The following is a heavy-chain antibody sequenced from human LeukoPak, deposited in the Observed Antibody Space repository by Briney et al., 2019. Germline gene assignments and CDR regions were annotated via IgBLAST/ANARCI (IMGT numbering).Heavy chain of an antibody. D-gene: IGHD5/OR15-5a*01. CDR3: AKIPSVNYYMDV. J-gene: IGHJ6*03. Sequence: GGSLRLSCAASGFTFSSYSMNWARQAPGKGLEWVSYISSSSSTIYYADSVKGRFTISRDNAKNSLYLQMNSLRAEDTAVYYCAKIPSVNYYMDVWGKGTTVTVSS. CDR1: GFTFSSYS. V-gene: IGHV3-48*01. CDR2: ISSSSSTI.